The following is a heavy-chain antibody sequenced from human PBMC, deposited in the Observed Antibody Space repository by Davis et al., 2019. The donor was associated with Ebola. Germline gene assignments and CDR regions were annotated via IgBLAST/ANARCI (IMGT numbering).Heavy chain of an antibody. CDR3: ARVGGIRTYYYDH. V-gene: IGHV1-2*02. D-gene: IGHD1-1*01. CDR1: GYTFTGYY. Sequence: ASVKVSCKASGYTFTGYYMHWVRQAPGQGLEWMGWINPNSGGTNYAQKFQGRVTMTRDTSISTAYMELSRLRSDDTAVYYCARVGGIRTYYYDHWGQGTLVTVSS. CDR2: INPNSGGT. J-gene: IGHJ4*02.